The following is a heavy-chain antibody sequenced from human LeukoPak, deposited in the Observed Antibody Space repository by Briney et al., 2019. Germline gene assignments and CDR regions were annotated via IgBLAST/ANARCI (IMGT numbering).Heavy chain of an antibody. CDR1: GGSISSHY. CDR3: ARSPYSSSVDY. CDR2: IYYSGST. Sequence: KPSETLSLTRSVSGGSISSHYWSWIRQPPGKGLEWIGYIYYSGSTNYNPSLKGRATISVDTSKNQFSLKLSSVTAADTAVYYCARSPYSSSVDYWGQGTLVTVSS. V-gene: IGHV4-59*11. J-gene: IGHJ4*02. D-gene: IGHD6-13*01.